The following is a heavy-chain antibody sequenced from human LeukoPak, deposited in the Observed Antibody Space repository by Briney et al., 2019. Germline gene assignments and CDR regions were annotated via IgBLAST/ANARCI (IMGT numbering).Heavy chain of an antibody. Sequence: GGSLRLSCAASAFRFSSYGMHWVRQAPGRGPEWVAFIRSDSSNQYYADSVKGRFTISRDNSKNTLYLQMNNLRAEDTAVYYCAKVPLSSSGWDREYYFDYWGQGTLVTVSS. D-gene: IGHD6-19*01. CDR2: IRSDSSNQ. V-gene: IGHV3-30*02. J-gene: IGHJ4*02. CDR3: AKVPLSSSGWDREYYFDY. CDR1: AFRFSSYG.